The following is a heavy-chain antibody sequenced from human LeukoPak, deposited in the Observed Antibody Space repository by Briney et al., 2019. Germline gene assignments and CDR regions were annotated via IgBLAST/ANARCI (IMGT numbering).Heavy chain of an antibody. V-gene: IGHV3-48*01. Sequence: GGSLRLSCAASGFTLSSYSMNWVRQAPGKGLEWVSYISSSGGTIYYADSVKGRFTISRDNAKNSLYLQMNSLRPEDTAVYYCARVAGIWFGEPDHDAFDIWGQGTMVTVSS. D-gene: IGHD3-10*01. CDR1: GFTLSSYS. J-gene: IGHJ3*02. CDR2: ISSSGGTI. CDR3: ARVAGIWFGEPDHDAFDI.